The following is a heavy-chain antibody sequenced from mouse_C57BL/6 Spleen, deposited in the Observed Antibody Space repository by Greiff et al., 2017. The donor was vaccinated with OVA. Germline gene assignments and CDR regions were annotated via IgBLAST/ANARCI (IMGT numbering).Heavy chain of an antibody. D-gene: IGHD3-2*02. CDR2: INPGSGGT. CDR1: GYAFTNYL. CDR3: ARDSSGYGAMDY. V-gene: IGHV1-54*01. Sequence: QVHVKQSGAELVRPGTSVKVSCKASGYAFTNYLIEWVKQRPGQGLEWIGVINPGSGGTNYNEKFKGKATLTADKSSSTAYMQLSSLTSEDSAVYFCARDSSGYGAMDYWGQGTSVTVSS. J-gene: IGHJ4*01.